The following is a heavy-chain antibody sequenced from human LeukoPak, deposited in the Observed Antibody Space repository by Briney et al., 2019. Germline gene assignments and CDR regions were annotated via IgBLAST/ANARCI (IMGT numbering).Heavy chain of an antibody. D-gene: IGHD3-10*01. J-gene: IGHJ6*03. CDR1: GGSISSYY. Sequence: SETLSLTCTVSGGSISSYYWSWIRQPPGKGLEWIGYIYYSGSTNYNPSLKSRVTISVDTSKNQFSLRLSSVTAADTAVYYCARVLYGSGSYWTYYYYYMDVWGKGTTVTVSS. CDR3: ARVLYGSGSYWTYYYYYMDV. V-gene: IGHV4-59*01. CDR2: IYYSGST.